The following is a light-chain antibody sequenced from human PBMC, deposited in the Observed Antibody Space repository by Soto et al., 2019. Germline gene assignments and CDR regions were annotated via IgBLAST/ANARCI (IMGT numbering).Light chain of an antibody. Sequence: QMTQTPSSLSASVGDSVTITCQARQDINNYLNWYQQKPGKAPKLLIYDASNLETGVPSRFSGSGSGTDFTFTISSLQPEDIATYYCQQYDNLPPTWTFGQGTKVDIK. V-gene: IGKV1-33*01. J-gene: IGKJ1*01. CDR3: QQYDNLPPTWT. CDR2: DAS. CDR1: QDINNY.